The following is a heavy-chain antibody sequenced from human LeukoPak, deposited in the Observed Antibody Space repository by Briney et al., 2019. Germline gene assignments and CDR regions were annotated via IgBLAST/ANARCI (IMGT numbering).Heavy chain of an antibody. CDR2: IRSRGTTT. CDR1: GFTFSTYS. D-gene: IGHD3-3*01. V-gene: IGHV3-48*01. CDR3: ARDLNWSGYYKDAFHI. Sequence: GGSLRLSCAASGFTFSTYSMNWVRQAPGKGLEWVSYIRSRGTTTYYADSVEGRFTISRDNGKNSLYLQMNSLRAEDTGVYYCARDLNWSGYYKDAFHIWGQGTMVTVSS. J-gene: IGHJ3*02.